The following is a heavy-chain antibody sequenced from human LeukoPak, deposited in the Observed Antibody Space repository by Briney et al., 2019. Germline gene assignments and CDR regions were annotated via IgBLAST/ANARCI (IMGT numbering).Heavy chain of an antibody. CDR2: INWNGGST. D-gene: IGHD4-23*01. V-gene: IGHV3-20*04. CDR1: GFTFDDYG. CDR3: AKDFFSPNDYGGPTPDYYYGMDA. J-gene: IGHJ6*02. Sequence: GGSLRLSCAASGFTFDDYGMSWVRQAPGKGLEWVSGINWNGGSTGYADSVKGRFTISRDNAKNSLYLQMNSLRAEDTAVYYCAKDFFSPNDYGGPTPDYYYGMDAWGQGTTVTV.